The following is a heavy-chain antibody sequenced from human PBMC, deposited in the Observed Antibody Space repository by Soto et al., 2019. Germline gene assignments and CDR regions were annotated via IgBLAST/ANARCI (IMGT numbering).Heavy chain of an antibody. CDR1: GDSISSGDYY. V-gene: IGHV4-30-4*02. CDR3: ARGVAAAGIFFLPVIWFDP. CDR2: IYYSGST. D-gene: IGHD6-13*01. J-gene: IGHJ5*02. Sequence: SETLSLTCTVSGDSISSGDYYWSWIRQHPGKGLEWIGYIYYSGSTYYNPSLKSRVTISVDTSKNQFSLKLSSVTAADTAVYYCARGVAAAGIFFLPVIWFDPWGQGTLVTVSS.